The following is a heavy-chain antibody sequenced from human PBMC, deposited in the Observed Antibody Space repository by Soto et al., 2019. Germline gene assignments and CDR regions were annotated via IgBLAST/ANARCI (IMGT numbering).Heavy chain of an antibody. CDR1: GFIFSSYA. V-gene: IGHV3-23*01. D-gene: IGHD2-15*01. Sequence: GGSLRLSCAASGFIFSSYAMSWVRQAPGKGLEWVSAISGSGGSTYYADSVKGRFTISRDNSKNTLYLQMNSLRAEDTAVYYCAKDVSGPDAFDIWGQGTMVTVSS. CDR2: ISGSGGST. CDR3: AKDVSGPDAFDI. J-gene: IGHJ3*02.